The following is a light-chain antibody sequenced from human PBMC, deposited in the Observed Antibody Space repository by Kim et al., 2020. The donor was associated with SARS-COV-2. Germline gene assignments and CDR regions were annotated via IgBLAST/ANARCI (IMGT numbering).Light chain of an antibody. CDR2: AAS. CDR1: QDIGNY. V-gene: IGKV1-27*01. Sequence: DIQMTQSPSSLSASVGDRVTITCRASQDIGNYLAWYQQKPGKAPKLLIHAASTLQSGVPFRFSGSGSGTDFTLTISGLQPEDVATYYCQKYSSVPWTFGQGTKVDIK. J-gene: IGKJ1*01. CDR3: QKYSSVPWT.